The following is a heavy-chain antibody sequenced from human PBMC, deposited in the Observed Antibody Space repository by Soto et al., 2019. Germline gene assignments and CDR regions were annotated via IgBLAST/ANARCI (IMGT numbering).Heavy chain of an antibody. D-gene: IGHD2-2*01. J-gene: IGHJ6*02. CDR2: IIPNSGTA. CDR1: GGTFSSYA. CDR3: ARSQGSSTSLEIYYYYYYGMDV. Sequence: QVQLVQSGAEVKKPGSSVKVSCKASGGTFSSYAISWVRQAPGQGLEWMGEIIPNSGTANYAQKFQCRVTITADESTRTAYMELSCQRPEDTAVYYCARSQGSSTSLEIYYYYYYGMDVWGQGTTVTVSS. V-gene: IGHV1-69*01.